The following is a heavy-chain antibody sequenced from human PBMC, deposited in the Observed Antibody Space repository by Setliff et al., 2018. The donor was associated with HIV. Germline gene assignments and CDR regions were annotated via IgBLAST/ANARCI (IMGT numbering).Heavy chain of an antibody. CDR2: ISYDGSNK. CDR1: GFTFSNYG. Sequence: PGGSLRLSCAASGFTFSNYGMHWVRQAPGKGLEWVAVISYDGSNKYYGDSVKGRFTISRDNSKNTLDLQMSRLEAEDTAVYYCVREERAADSGSYYSSRWFDRWGQGTLVTVSS. J-gene: IGHJ5*02. CDR3: VREERAADSGSYYSSRWFDR. V-gene: IGHV3-30*03. D-gene: IGHD1-26*01.